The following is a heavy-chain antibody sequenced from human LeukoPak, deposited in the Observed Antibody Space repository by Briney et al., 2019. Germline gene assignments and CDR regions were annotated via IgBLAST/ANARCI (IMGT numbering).Heavy chain of an antibody. CDR1: GFTFSSYS. J-gene: IGHJ4*02. D-gene: IGHD3-22*01. V-gene: IGHV3-21*04. CDR3: ARGRYYDNSVYYYFDY. CDR2: ISSSSSYI. Sequence: SGGSLRLSCAASGFTFSSYSMNWVRQAPGKGLEWVSSISSSSSYIYYADSVKGRFTISRDNAKNSLYLQMNSLRAEDTAVYYCARGRYYDNSVYYYFDYWGQGTLVTVSS.